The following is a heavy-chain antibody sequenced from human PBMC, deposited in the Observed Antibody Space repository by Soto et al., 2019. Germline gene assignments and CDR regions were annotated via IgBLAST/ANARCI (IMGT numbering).Heavy chain of an antibody. CDR2: ISSNSETT. CDR3: AKDMKWGGMITIHYFDS. CDR1: GFIADDYA. Sequence: EMQLVESGGGLVQPGRSLRLSCVGSGFIADDYAMHWVRQPPGKGLEWVSGISSNSETTNYADSVKGRFTISRDNAKNSLFLQMNSLRPEDTALYYCAKDMKWGGMITIHYFDSWGQGTLVTVSS. J-gene: IGHJ4*02. V-gene: IGHV3-9*02. D-gene: IGHD3-16*01.